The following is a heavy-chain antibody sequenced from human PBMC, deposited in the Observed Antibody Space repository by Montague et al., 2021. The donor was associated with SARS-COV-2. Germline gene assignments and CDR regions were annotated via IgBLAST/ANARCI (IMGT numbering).Heavy chain of an antibody. J-gene: IGHJ4*02. D-gene: IGHD2-15*01. CDR3: ARVISRQNNIVVVGLYYFGY. V-gene: IGHV4-39*07. Sequence: SETLSLTCTVSGGSISSSSYYWGWIRQPPGKGLEWIGSIYYSGSTYYNPSLKSRVTISVDTSKNQFSLKLSSVTAADTAVYYCARVISRQNNIVVVGLYYFGYGGQGTLVTVSS. CDR2: IYYSGST. CDR1: GGSISSSSYY.